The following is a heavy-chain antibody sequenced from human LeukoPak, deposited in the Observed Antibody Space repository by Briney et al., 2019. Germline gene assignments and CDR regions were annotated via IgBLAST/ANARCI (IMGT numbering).Heavy chain of an antibody. CDR3: AHNKSGSYKFDY. Sequence: PGGSLRLSCAASAFTFNNYAMSWVRQAPGKGLEWVSGIFGSGGTTYYADSVKGRFTISRDNSKNTVYLQMHSLRAEDTAVYYCAHNKSGSYKFDYWGEATLVTVSS. CDR2: IFGSGGTT. CDR1: AFTFNNYA. J-gene: IGHJ4*02. V-gene: IGHV3-23*01. D-gene: IGHD1-26*01.